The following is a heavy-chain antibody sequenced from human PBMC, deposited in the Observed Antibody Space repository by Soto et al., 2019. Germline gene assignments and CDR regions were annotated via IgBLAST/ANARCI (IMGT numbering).Heavy chain of an antibody. CDR1: GYTFTIYA. CDR3: ARPNTYSSGLKAWFDP. Sequence: SVKVSCTASGYTFTIYAMHWVRQAPGQRLEWMGWINAGNGNTKYSQKFQGRVTITRDTSASTAYMELSSLRSEDTAVYYCARPNTYSSGLKAWFDPWGQGTLVTVSS. J-gene: IGHJ5*02. D-gene: IGHD6-19*01. V-gene: IGHV1-3*01. CDR2: INAGNGNT.